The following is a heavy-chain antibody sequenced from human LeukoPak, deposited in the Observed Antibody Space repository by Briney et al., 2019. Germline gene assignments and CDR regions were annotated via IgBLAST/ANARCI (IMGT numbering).Heavy chain of an antibody. Sequence: SETLSLTCTVSGGSISSSSYYWGWIRQPPGKGLEWIGSIYYSGSTYYNPSLKSRVTISVDTSKNQFSLKLSSVTAADTAVYYCARAVAGSLDYWGQGTLVTVSS. CDR2: IYYSGST. J-gene: IGHJ4*02. D-gene: IGHD6-19*01. V-gene: IGHV4-39*07. CDR1: GGSISSSSYY. CDR3: ARAVAGSLDY.